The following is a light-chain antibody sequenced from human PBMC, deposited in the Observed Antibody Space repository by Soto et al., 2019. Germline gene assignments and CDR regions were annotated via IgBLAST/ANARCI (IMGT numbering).Light chain of an antibody. CDR1: QSVGRNY. CDR3: HQYAVSRLP. Sequence: EIVLTQSPGTLSLSPGESATLSCRASQSVGRNYLAWFQHKPDQAPRLLIYDASNRATGVPDRFSGSGSGTDFTISVTRLEPEDFAVYYCHQYAVSRLPVGGGTTVEIK. CDR2: DAS. J-gene: IGKJ4*01. V-gene: IGKV3-20*01.